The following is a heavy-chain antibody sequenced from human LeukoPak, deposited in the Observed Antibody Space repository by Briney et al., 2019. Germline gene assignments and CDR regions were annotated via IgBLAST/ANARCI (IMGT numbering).Heavy chain of an antibody. CDR3: ARGATYYSGSSSYYHPL. CDR1: GSTFTSNA. D-gene: IGHD3-10*01. CDR2: ISNDGRNK. V-gene: IGHV3-30*04. Sequence: GRSLRPSCAPAGSTFTSNATHWVRQVPGKWLKWVAAISNDGRNKNYADSVEGRLSISTDTSTNPLFLAMNSLRAEDTAVYYCARGATYYSGSSSYYHPLWGEGTVVSVSS. J-gene: IGHJ4*02.